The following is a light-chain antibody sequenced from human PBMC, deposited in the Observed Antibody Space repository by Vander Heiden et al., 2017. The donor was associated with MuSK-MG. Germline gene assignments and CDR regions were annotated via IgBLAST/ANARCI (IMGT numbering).Light chain of an antibody. CDR1: QNINNY. Sequence: EIVLTQSPVTLSLSPGERATLSCRASQNINNYLALYQQKPGQAPRLLIFDASNRATGIPARFSFSGSGTDFILTISSLEPEAFAVYFCQQRRLLPPGASFGRGTKVEIK. CDR2: DAS. CDR3: QQRRLLPPGAS. J-gene: IGKJ1*01. V-gene: IGKV3-11*01.